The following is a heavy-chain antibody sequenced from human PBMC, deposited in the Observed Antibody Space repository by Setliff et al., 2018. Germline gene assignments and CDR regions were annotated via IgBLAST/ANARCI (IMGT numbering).Heavy chain of an antibody. CDR1: GDSISSGSYY. V-gene: IGHV4-61*09. CDR3: ARAGPTVTFFRVLVISWWDP. D-gene: IGHD3-3*01. CDR2: FHTGGST. J-gene: IGHJ5*02. Sequence: LSLTCTVSGDSISSGSYYWTWIRQPAGKGLEWIGHFHTGGSTNYNRSLRSRVSISVDTSKNQFSLKLSSVTAADTATYYCARAGPTVTFFRVLVISWWDPWGQGSLLTVSS.